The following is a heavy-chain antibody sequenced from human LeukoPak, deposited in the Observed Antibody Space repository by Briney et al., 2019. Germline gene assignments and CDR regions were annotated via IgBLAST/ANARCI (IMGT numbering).Heavy chain of an antibody. CDR1: GGSLSSSSYY. Sequence: PSETLSLTCTVSGGSLSSSSYYSGSIRQPPGKGLGWVGSIYYSGSTYYNPSLKSRVTISVDTSKDQFSLKLSSVTAADTAVYYCASKGATYSSSWYYFDYWGQGTLVTVSS. V-gene: IGHV4-39*01. D-gene: IGHD6-13*01. CDR2: IYYSGST. J-gene: IGHJ4*02. CDR3: ASKGATYSSSWYYFDY.